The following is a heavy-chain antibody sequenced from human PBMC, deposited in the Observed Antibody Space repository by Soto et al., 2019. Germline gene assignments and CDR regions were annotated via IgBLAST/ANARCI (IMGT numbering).Heavy chain of an antibody. V-gene: IGHV5-10-1*01. Sequence: GESLKISCKGSGYSFTSYWISWVRQMPGKGLEWMGRIDPSDSYTNYSPSFQGHVTISADKSISTAYLQWSSLKASDTAMYYCARLRKGIAVAGTAAAFDYWGQGTLVTVS. J-gene: IGHJ4*02. CDR2: IDPSDSYT. D-gene: IGHD6-19*01. CDR3: ARLRKGIAVAGTAAAFDY. CDR1: GYSFTSYW.